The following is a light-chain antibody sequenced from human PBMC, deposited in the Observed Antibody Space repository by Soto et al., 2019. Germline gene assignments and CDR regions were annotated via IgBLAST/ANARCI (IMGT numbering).Light chain of an antibody. CDR2: DAS. CDR1: QSISSW. V-gene: IGKV1-5*01. Sequence: DIQMTQSPSTLSASVGDRVTITCRASQSISSWLAWYQQKPGKAPKLLIYDASSLESGVPSRFSGSGSVTEFTLTISSLQPDDFATYDCQQYNSYSGYTFGQGTKLEIK. CDR3: QQYNSYSGYT. J-gene: IGKJ2*01.